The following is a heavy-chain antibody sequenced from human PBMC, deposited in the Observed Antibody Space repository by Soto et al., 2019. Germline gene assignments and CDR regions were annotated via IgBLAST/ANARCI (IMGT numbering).Heavy chain of an antibody. Sequence: GGSLRLSCAASGFTFSSYGMHWVRQAPGKGLEWVAVISYDGSNKYYADSVKGRFTISRDNSKNTLYLQMNSLRAEDTAVYYCAKGLYGSGSTSFDYWGQGTLVTVSS. CDR3: AKGLYGSGSTSFDY. CDR2: ISYDGSNK. D-gene: IGHD3-10*01. CDR1: GFTFSSYG. J-gene: IGHJ4*02. V-gene: IGHV3-30*18.